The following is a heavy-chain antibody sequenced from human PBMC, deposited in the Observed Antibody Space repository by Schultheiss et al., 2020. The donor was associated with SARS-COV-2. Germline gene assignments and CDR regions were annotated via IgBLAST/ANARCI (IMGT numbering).Heavy chain of an antibody. CDR1: GFTFSSYS. V-gene: IGHV3-21*01. CDR3: ARGGDLTIFGVVISYFDY. J-gene: IGHJ4*02. Sequence: GGSLRLSCAASGFTFSSYSMNWVRQAPGKGLEWVSSISSSSSYIYYADSVKGRFTISRDNAKNSLYLQMNSLRAEDTAVYYCARGGDLTIFGVVISYFDYWGQGTLVTV. D-gene: IGHD3-3*01. CDR2: ISSSSSYI.